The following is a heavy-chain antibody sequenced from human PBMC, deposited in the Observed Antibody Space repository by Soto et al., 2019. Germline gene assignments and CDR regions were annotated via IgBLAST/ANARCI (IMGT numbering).Heavy chain of an antibody. CDR1: GFTFSNAW. D-gene: IGHD5-12*01. J-gene: IGHJ6*03. CDR3: ARVYEWDIVGTMGYYMDV. V-gene: IGHV3-15*01. CDR2: IKSKTDGGTT. Sequence: PGGSLRLSCAASGFTFSNAWMSWVRQAPGKGLEWVGRIKSKTDGGTTDYADSVKGRFTISRDNAKNSLYLQMNSLRAEDTAVYYCARVYEWDIVGTMGYYMDVWGKGTTVTVSS.